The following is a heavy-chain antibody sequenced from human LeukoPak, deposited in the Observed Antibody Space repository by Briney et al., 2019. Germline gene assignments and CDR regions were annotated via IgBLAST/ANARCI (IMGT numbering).Heavy chain of an antibody. CDR3: ARVDVAVAGKPQYYYYYGMDV. J-gene: IGHJ6*02. CDR1: GFTFSNYA. V-gene: IGHV3-23*01. Sequence: GGSLRLSCAASGFTFSNYAMSWVRQAPGKGLEWVSTISGSGISTYYADSVKGRFTISRDNSKNTLYLQMNSLRAEDTAVYYCARVDVAVAGKPQYYYYYGMDVWGQGTTVTVSS. D-gene: IGHD6-19*01. CDR2: ISGSGIST.